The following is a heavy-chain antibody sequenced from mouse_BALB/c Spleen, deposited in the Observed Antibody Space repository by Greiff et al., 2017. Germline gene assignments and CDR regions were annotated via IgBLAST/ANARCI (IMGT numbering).Heavy chain of an antibody. CDR2: ISSGGST. Sequence: EVMLVESGGGLVKPGGSLKLSCAASGFTFSSYAMSWVRQTPEKRLEWVASISSGGSTYYPDSVKGRFTISRDNARNILYLQMSSLRSEDTAMYYCARGIYDGYFDYWGQGTTLTVSS. D-gene: IGHD2-3*01. CDR1: GFTFSSYA. CDR3: ARGIYDGYFDY. V-gene: IGHV5-6-5*01. J-gene: IGHJ2*01.